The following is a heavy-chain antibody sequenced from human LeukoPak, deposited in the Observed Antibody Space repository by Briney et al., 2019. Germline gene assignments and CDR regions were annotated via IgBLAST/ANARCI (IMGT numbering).Heavy chain of an antibody. CDR2: INHSGST. CDR1: GGSLSGYY. Sequence: PSETLSLTCAVYGGSLSGYYWSWIRQPPGKGLEWIGEINHSGSTNYNPSLKSRVTISVDTSKNQFSLKLSSVTAADTAVYYCARGGGSGYVYWGQGTLVTVSS. V-gene: IGHV4-34*01. D-gene: IGHD5-12*01. CDR3: ARGGGSGYVY. J-gene: IGHJ4*02.